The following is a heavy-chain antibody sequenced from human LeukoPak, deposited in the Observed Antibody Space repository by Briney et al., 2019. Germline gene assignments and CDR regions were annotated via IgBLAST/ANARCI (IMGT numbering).Heavy chain of an antibody. D-gene: IGHD2-2*01. V-gene: IGHV3-74*01. J-gene: IGHJ6*02. CDR1: GFTFSSYW. CDR3: ARDDIVVVPAARYYYYYGMDV. Sequence: GGSLRLSCAASGFTFSSYWMHWVRQAPRKGLVWVSRINSDGSSTSYADSVKGRFTISRDNAKNTLYLQMNSLRAEDTAVYYCARDDIVVVPAARYYYYYGMDVWGQGTTVTVSS. CDR2: INSDGSST.